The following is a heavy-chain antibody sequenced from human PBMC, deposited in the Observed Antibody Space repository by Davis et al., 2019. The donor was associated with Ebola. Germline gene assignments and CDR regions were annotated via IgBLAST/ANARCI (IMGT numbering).Heavy chain of an antibody. Sequence: AASVTVSCKASGGTFSSYAISWVRQAPGQGLEWMGGIIPIFGTANYAQKFQGRVTITADKSTSTAYMELSSLRSEDTAVYYCARDGTDYDSSGYYWGQGTLVTVSS. CDR1: GGTFSSYA. CDR3: ARDGTDYDSSGYY. D-gene: IGHD3-22*01. J-gene: IGHJ4*02. CDR2: IIPIFGTA. V-gene: IGHV1-69*06.